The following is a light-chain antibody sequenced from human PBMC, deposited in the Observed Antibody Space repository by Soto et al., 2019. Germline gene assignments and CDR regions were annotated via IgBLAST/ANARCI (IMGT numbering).Light chain of an antibody. CDR3: SSYTGSNTLAV. Sequence: QSVLTQPASVSGSPGQSITISCSGTSSDVGAYNSVSWYQQHPGKAPKLMIYDVSNRPSGVSYRFSGSKSDNTAFLTISGLQAEDEADYYCSSYTGSNTLAVFGGGTKVTVL. CDR1: SSDVGAYNS. V-gene: IGLV2-14*01. J-gene: IGLJ2*01. CDR2: DVS.